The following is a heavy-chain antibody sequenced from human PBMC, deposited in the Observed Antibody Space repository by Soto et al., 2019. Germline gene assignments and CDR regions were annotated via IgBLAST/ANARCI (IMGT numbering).Heavy chain of an antibody. J-gene: IGHJ2*01. D-gene: IGHD6-19*01. CDR3: ARAWYSSGWTNWYFDL. CDR1: GFTFSSYW. V-gene: IGHV3-48*02. Sequence: PGGSLRLSCAASGFTFSSYWMTWVRQAPGKGLEWVSAISGSNSAIYYAGSVKGRFTISRDNPKNSLYLQMNSLTDEDTAVYYCARAWYSSGWTNWYFDLWGRGTLVTVSS. CDR2: ISGSNSAI.